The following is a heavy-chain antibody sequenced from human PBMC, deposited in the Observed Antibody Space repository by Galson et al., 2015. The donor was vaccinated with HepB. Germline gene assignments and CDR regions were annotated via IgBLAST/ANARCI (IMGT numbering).Heavy chain of an antibody. J-gene: IGHJ6*02. CDR2: IYSGGST. V-gene: IGHV3-66*02. Sequence: SLRLSCAASGFTVSSNYMSWVRQAPGKGLEWVSVIYSGGSTYYADSVKGRFTISGDNSKNTLYLQMNSLRAEDTAVYYCARDPRPDYYYYYGMDVWGQGTTVTVSS. D-gene: IGHD6-6*01. CDR1: GFTVSSNY. CDR3: ARDPRPDYYYYYGMDV.